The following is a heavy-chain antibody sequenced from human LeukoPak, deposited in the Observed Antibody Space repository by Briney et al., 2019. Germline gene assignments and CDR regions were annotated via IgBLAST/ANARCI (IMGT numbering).Heavy chain of an antibody. CDR2: ISGSGGST. D-gene: IGHD3-22*01. V-gene: IGHV3-23*01. Sequence: GGSLRLSCAASGFTFSSYAMSWVRQAPGKGLEWVSAISGSGGSTYYADSVKGRFTISRDNSKNTLYLQMNSLRAEDTAVYYCAKGLYYDSSGYYEPSKYNCYYYGMDVWGQGTTVTVSS. CDR1: GFTFSSYA. CDR3: AKGLYYDSSGYYEPSKYNCYYYGMDV. J-gene: IGHJ6*02.